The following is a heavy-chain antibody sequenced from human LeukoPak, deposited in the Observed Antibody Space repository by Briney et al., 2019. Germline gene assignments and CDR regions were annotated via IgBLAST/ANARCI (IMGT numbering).Heavy chain of an antibody. Sequence: GGSLRLSCEGSGFPFGSYVMSWVRQAPGKGLEWIAYINHNAEMIFYPDFVKGRFTISRDNPKKSLYLQMNALRYEDTAVYYCAKDSYSKGDFWGQGVLVTVSS. J-gene: IGHJ4*02. D-gene: IGHD6-13*01. CDR1: GFPFGSYV. CDR3: AKDSYSKGDF. V-gene: IGHV3-48*02. CDR2: INHNAEMI.